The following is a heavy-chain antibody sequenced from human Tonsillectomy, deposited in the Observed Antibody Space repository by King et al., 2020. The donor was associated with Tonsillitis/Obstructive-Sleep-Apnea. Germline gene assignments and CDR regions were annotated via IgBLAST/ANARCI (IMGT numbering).Heavy chain of an antibody. CDR2: ISWNGGTI. V-gene: IGHV3-9*01. D-gene: IGHD2-2*01. Sequence: QLVQSGGGLVQPGRSLRLSCAASGFTFDDYAMHWVRQPPGKGLEWVSGISWNGGTIIYADSVKGRFTISRDNAKNSLYLQMNSLGPEDTAFYYCAKVEREYCSTTSCQFDYCGQGTLVTVSS. CDR3: AKVEREYCSTTSCQFDY. J-gene: IGHJ4*02. CDR1: GFTFDDYA.